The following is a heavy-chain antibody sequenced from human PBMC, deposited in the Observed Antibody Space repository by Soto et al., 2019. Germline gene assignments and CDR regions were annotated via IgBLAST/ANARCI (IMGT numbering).Heavy chain of an antibody. CDR1: GFTFSNYA. CDR2: ISGSGGST. V-gene: IGHV3-23*01. J-gene: IGHJ5*02. D-gene: IGHD2-2*01. Sequence: GGSLRLSCAASGFTFSNYAMSWVRQAPGKGLEWVSSISGSGGSTHYADSVKGRFTISRDNAKNSLYLQMNSLRAEDTAVYYCARDKIGYCISTSCSAHNWFDPWGQGTLVTVSS. CDR3: ARDKIGYCISTSCSAHNWFDP.